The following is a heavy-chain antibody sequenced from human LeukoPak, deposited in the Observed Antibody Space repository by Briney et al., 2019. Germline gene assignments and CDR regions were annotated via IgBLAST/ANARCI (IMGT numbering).Heavy chain of an antibody. V-gene: IGHV3-21*01. CDR1: GFTFSSYW. D-gene: IGHD6-13*01. J-gene: IGHJ4*02. Sequence: PGGSLRLSCAASGFTFSSYWMHWVRQAPGKGLVWVSSISSSSSYIYYADSVKGRFTISRDNAKNSLYLQMHSLRAEDTAVYYCARDYSSIPFDYWGQGTLVTVSS. CDR2: ISSSSSYI. CDR3: ARDYSSIPFDY.